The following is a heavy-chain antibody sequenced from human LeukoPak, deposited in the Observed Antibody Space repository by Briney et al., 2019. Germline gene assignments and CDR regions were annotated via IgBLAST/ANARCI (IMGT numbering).Heavy chain of an antibody. CDR3: ARNGGLADW. D-gene: IGHD2-8*01. V-gene: IGHV1-8*01. CDR1: GYTFSNFD. Sequence: ASAKVSCKASGYTFSNFDISWVRQATGQGLEWMGWMNPNSGNTGYAGKFQGRIAMTRDTSINIAYMELSSLTSEDTAVYYCARNGGLADWWGQGTLVTVSS. J-gene: IGHJ4*02. CDR2: MNPNSGNT.